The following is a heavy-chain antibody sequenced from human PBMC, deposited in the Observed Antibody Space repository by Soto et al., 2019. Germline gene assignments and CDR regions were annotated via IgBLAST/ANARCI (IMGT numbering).Heavy chain of an antibody. D-gene: IGHD3-22*01. Sequence: ASVKVSCKASGYTFTSYGISWVRQAPGQGLEWMGWISAYNGNTNYAQKLQGRVTMTTDTSTSTAYMELRSLRSDDTAVYYCARMLGYDSSGYSRSPDYWGQGTLVTVSS. V-gene: IGHV1-18*01. CDR1: GYTFTSYG. CDR3: ARMLGYDSSGYSRSPDY. CDR2: ISAYNGNT. J-gene: IGHJ4*02.